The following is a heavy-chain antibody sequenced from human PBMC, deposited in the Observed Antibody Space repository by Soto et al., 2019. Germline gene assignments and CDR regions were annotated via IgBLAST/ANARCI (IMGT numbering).Heavy chain of an antibody. CDR2: IIPMFGTT. CDR3: ARENSIASLSYYYGMEV. Sequence: SVKVSCKASGGTFTGNPISWVRQAPGRGLEWMGGIIPMFGTTNYAQKFQGRVTITADESTTTAYMELNSLRSEDTAVYYCARENSIASLSYYYGMEVWGQGTTVTVS. V-gene: IGHV1-69*13. D-gene: IGHD6-6*01. J-gene: IGHJ6*02. CDR1: GGTFTGNP.